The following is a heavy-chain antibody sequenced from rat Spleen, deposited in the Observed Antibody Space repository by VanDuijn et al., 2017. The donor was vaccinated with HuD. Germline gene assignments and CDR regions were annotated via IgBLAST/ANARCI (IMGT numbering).Heavy chain of an antibody. CDR2: INNNGGTT. V-gene: IGHV5-46*01. D-gene: IGHD1-11*01. CDR1: GFTFSGFP. Sequence: EVQPVESGGGLVQPGRSMRLSCVASGFTFSGFPMAWVRQAPAKGLEWVATINNNGGTTYYRDSVKGRFTISRDNARSTLYLQMNSLRSEDTATYSCTMEGLRRVFDYWGQGTLVTVSS. CDR3: TMEGLRRVFDY. J-gene: IGHJ3*01.